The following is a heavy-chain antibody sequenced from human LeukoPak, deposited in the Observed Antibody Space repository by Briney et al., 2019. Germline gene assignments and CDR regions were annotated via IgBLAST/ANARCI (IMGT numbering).Heavy chain of an antibody. CDR2: IRQSGTT. Sequence: GSLRLSCAASGFTFSNAWMSWVRQAPGKGLEWIGSIRQSGTTYHNPSLRSRVTISVDTSKNQFSLKLTSVTAADTAMYSCAREIRSGYFYFDYWGQGTLVTVSS. CDR3: AREIRSGYFYFDY. V-gene: IGHV4-38-2*02. J-gene: IGHJ4*02. CDR1: GFTFSNAW. D-gene: IGHD5-12*01.